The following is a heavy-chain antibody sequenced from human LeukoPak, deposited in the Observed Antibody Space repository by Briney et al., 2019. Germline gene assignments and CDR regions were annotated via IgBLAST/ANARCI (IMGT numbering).Heavy chain of an antibody. CDR1: GGSFSGYY. Sequence: PSETLSLTCAVYGGSFSGYYWSWIRQPPGKGLEWIGEINHSGSTNYNPSLKSRVTISVDTSNNQFSLKLSSVTAADTAVYYCARAFRGFDPWGQGTLVTVSS. V-gene: IGHV4-34*01. CDR2: INHSGST. CDR3: ARAFRGFDP. J-gene: IGHJ5*02.